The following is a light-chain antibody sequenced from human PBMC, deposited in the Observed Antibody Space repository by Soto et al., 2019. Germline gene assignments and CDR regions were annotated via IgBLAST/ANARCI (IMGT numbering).Light chain of an antibody. V-gene: IGKV1-5*03. CDR3: QQYNSYSRT. Sequence: DIQMTQSPSTLSASVGDRVTITCRASPSISSGLAWYQQKPGKAPKLLIYKASSLESGSPSRFCGSGSGTVFTLTISRLQPDDFATYFCQQYNSYSRTFGQGTKVEIK. CDR2: KAS. J-gene: IGKJ1*01. CDR1: PSISSG.